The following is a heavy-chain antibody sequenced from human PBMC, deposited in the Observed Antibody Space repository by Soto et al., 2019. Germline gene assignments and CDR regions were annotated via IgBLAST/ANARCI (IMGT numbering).Heavy chain of an antibody. CDR1: GFSMYDYG. Sequence: EVQLVQSGGGLVQPGGSLRLSCVDSGFSMYDYGMNWVRQAPGKGLEWVSYISSRGHTTYYADSVKGRFTISRDNAKNLVFLEMNTLRAEDTAVYYCARDTEGYNGMDVWGQGTTVTVSS. V-gene: IGHV3-48*04. J-gene: IGHJ6*02. CDR2: ISSRGHTT. CDR3: ARDTEGYNGMDV. D-gene: IGHD4-17*01.